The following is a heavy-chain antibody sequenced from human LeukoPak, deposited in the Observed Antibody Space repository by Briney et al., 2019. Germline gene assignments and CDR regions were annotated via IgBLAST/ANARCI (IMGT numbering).Heavy chain of an antibody. J-gene: IGHJ4*02. CDR3: ATPTGGYCSGGSCYSRGFDY. CDR2: FDPEDGET. CDR1: GYTLTELS. Sequence: ASVKVSCKVSGYTLTELSMHWVRQAPGKGLEWMGGFDPEDGETICAQKFQGRVTMTEDTSTDTAYMELSSLRSEDTAVYYCATPTGGYCSGGSCYSRGFDYWGQGTLVTVSS. V-gene: IGHV1-24*01. D-gene: IGHD2-15*01.